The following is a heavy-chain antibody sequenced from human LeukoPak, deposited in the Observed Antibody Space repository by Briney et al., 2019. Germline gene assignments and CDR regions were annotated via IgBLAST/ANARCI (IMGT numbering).Heavy chain of an antibody. V-gene: IGHV3-30-3*01. Sequence: GGSLRLSCAASGFTFSSYAMHWVRQAPGKGLEWVAVIPYDGSNKYYADSVKGRFTISRDNSKNTLYLQMNSLRAEDTAVYYCAREYSSSWYIMGDYWGQGTLVTVSS. D-gene: IGHD6-13*01. CDR3: AREYSSSWYIMGDY. J-gene: IGHJ4*02. CDR2: IPYDGSNK. CDR1: GFTFSSYA.